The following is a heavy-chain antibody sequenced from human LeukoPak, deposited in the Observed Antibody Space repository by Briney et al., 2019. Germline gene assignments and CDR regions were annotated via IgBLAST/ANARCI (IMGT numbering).Heavy chain of an antibody. CDR2: ISSSGSTI. Sequence: GGSLRLSCAASGFTFSSYEINWVRQAPGKGLEWVSYISSSGSTIYYADSVKGRFTISRDNAKNSLYLQMNSLRAEDTAVYYCARAPILWWFGYHGDYWGQGTLVTVSS. D-gene: IGHD2-21*01. J-gene: IGHJ4*02. V-gene: IGHV3-48*03. CDR3: ARAPILWWFGYHGDY. CDR1: GFTFSSYE.